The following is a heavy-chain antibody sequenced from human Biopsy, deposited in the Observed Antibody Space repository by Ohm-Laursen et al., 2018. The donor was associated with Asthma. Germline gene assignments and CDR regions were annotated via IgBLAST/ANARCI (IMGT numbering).Heavy chain of an antibody. V-gene: IGHV1-3*01. D-gene: IGHD3-9*01. CDR3: ARTYYDFLTGRVNDAFAL. Sequence: ASVKVSCKASGYTFINYVINWGRQAPGQRLEGMGGINAGNGNTKYSKKFQCRVTISRDKSASTAYMDLSSLRSEDRAVYYFARTYYDFLTGRVNDAFALWGQGTMVTVSS. CDR2: INAGNGNT. CDR1: GYTFINYV. J-gene: IGHJ3*01.